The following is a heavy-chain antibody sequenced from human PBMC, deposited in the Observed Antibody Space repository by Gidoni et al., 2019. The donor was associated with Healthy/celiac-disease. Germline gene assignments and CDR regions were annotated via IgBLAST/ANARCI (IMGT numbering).Heavy chain of an antibody. CDR1: GGSLSGYY. Sequence: QVQLQPWGAGLLKPSETLSLTCAVYGGSLSGYYWSWIRQPPGKGLEWIGEINHSGSTNYDPSLKGRVTISVDTSKNQFSLKLSSVTAADTAVYYCARVVTIFGVAHFDYWGQGTLVTVSS. CDR2: INHSGST. J-gene: IGHJ4*02. CDR3: ARVVTIFGVAHFDY. V-gene: IGHV4-34*01. D-gene: IGHD3-3*01.